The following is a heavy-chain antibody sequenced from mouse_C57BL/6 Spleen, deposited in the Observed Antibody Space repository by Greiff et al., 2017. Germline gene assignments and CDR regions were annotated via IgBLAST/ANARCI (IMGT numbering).Heavy chain of an antibody. D-gene: IGHD2-10*02. CDR1: GYTFTDYY. CDR2: INPNNGGT. CDR3: ARYPRSYGNYERSYYAMDY. V-gene: IGHV1-26*01. Sequence: VQLQQSGPELVKPGASVKISCKASGYTFTDYYMNWVKQSPGKSLEWIGDINPNNGGTSYNQKFKGKATLTVAKSSCTAYMELRSLTSEDSADYYCARYPRSYGNYERSYYAMDYWGQGTSVTVSS. J-gene: IGHJ4*01.